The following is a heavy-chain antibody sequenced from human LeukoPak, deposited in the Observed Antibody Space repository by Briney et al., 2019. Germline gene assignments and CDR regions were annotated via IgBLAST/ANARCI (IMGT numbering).Heavy chain of an antibody. CDR2: IYSGGST. V-gene: IGHV3-66*01. J-gene: IGHJ6*02. Sequence: GGSLRLSCAASGFTVSSNYMSWVRQAPGRGLEWVSVIYSGGSTYYADSVKGRFTISRDNSKNTLYLQMNSLRAEDTAVYYCAGDRMDHYGSGSKSYYYGMDVWGQGTTVTVSS. CDR3: AGDRMDHYGSGSKSYYYGMDV. D-gene: IGHD3-10*01. CDR1: GFTVSSNY.